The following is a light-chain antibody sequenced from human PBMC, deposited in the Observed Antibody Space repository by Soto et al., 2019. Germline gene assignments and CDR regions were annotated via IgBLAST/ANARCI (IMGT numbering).Light chain of an antibody. V-gene: IGKV3-20*01. CDR3: QHYGASPWT. CDR1: QSLSGNY. Sequence: NVLTQSPGTLSLSPGQRATLSCRASQSLSGNYLAWYQQKPGRAPRVLIYRASIRATGISDRFSGSGSGTDFTLTISRLEPEDFAVYYCQHYGASPWTFGQGTKVDIK. J-gene: IGKJ1*01. CDR2: RAS.